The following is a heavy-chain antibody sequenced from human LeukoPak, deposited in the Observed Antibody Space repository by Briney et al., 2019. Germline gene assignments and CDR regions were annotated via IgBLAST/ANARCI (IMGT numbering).Heavy chain of an antibody. Sequence: GGSLRLSCAASGFTVSSNYMSWVRQAPGKGLEWVSVIYSGGSTYYADSVKGRFTISRDNSKDTLYLQMNSLRADDTAVYYCAKGVGSTGSYFDYWGQGTLVTVSS. CDR1: GFTVSSNY. CDR2: IYSGGST. V-gene: IGHV3-53*05. J-gene: IGHJ4*02. CDR3: AKGVGSTGSYFDY. D-gene: IGHD1-26*01.